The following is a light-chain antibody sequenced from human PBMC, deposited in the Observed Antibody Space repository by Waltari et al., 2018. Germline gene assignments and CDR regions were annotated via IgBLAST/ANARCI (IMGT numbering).Light chain of an antibody. CDR3: QQYGSSRWT. J-gene: IGKJ1*01. CDR1: QSVSSSY. Sequence: EIVLTQSPGTLSLSPGERATLSCRASQSVSSSYLAWYQQKPGQAPRLLIYGASSRATGIPDRFSGRRSGTDFTLTISRLEPEDFAVYYCQQYGSSRWTFGQGTKVEIK. V-gene: IGKV3-20*01. CDR2: GAS.